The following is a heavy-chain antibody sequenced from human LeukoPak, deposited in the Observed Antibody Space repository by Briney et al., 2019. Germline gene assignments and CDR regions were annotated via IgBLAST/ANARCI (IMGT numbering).Heavy chain of an antibody. V-gene: IGHV1-8*01. CDR2: MNPNSGNT. CDR3: ARPGEYSSSWSEYFQH. CDR1: GYTFTSYD. D-gene: IGHD6-13*01. J-gene: IGHJ1*01. Sequence: ASVKVSCKASGYTFTSYDINSVRQATGQGLEWMGWMNPNSGNTGYAQKFQGRVTMTRNTSISTAYMELSSLRSEDTAVYYCARPGEYSSSWSEYFQHWGQGTLVTVSS.